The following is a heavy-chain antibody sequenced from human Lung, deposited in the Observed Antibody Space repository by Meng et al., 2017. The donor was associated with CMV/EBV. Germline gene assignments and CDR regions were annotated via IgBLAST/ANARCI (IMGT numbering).Heavy chain of an antibody. CDR1: GYTFTGYY. V-gene: IGHV1-2*02. CDR3: ARLYGKVVRDMDD. D-gene: IGHD2-2*01. J-gene: IGHJ4*02. CDR2: IKPNSGST. Sequence: ASVXVSCKASGYTFTGYYMHWVRQAPGQGLEWRGWIKPNSGSTNYSQKFQGRVTMIRDTSISTAYKELSSLRTDDTAVYYCARLYGKVVRDMDDWGQGNPVHGAS.